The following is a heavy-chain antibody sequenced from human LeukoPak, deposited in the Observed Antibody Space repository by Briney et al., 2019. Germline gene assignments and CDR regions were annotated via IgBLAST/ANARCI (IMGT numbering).Heavy chain of an antibody. CDR1: GASFNYYY. CDR2: VYLGGST. Sequence: PSETLSVTCNVSGASFNYYYWSWIRQPAGKGLEWIGRVYLGGSTNYNPSLKSRVMMSLDKANNQFSLRLSSVTAADTAIYYCARDHCDDAACYPFDRWGQGALVTVSS. D-gene: IGHD2-21*01. CDR3: ARDHCDDAACYPFDR. J-gene: IGHJ4*02. V-gene: IGHV4-4*07.